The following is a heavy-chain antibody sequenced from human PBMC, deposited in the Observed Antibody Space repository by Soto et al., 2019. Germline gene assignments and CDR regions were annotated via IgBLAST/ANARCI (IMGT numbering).Heavy chain of an antibody. J-gene: IGHJ6*02. Sequence: SETMSLTCTVSGGSISSGDYYWSWIRQPPGKGLEWIGYIYYSGSTYYNPSLKSRVTISVDTSKNQFSLKLSSVTAADTAVYYCARDWGEEYYYGMDVWGQGTTVTVSS. CDR3: ARDWGEEYYYGMDV. CDR1: GGSISSGDYY. D-gene: IGHD6-6*01. V-gene: IGHV4-30-4*01. CDR2: IYYSGST.